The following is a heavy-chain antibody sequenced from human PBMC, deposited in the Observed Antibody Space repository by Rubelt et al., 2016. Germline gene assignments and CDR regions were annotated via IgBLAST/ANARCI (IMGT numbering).Heavy chain of an antibody. CDR2: INHSGST. CDR3: ARGLARAAAAPRRLWFDP. J-gene: IGHJ5*02. D-gene: IGHD6-13*01. Sequence: QVQLQQWGAGLLKPSETLSLTCAVYGGSFSGYYWSWIRQPPGKGLEWIGEINHSGSTNYNPSLKSRVTRSVDTSKNKLSLNLRAVTAADTAVYYCARGLARAAAAPRRLWFDPWGQGTLVTVSS. CDR1: GGSFSGYY. V-gene: IGHV4-34*01.